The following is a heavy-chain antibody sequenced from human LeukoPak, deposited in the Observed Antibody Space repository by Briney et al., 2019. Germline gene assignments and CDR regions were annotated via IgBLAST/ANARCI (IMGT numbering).Heavy chain of an antibody. Sequence: PSETLSLTCAVYGGSFSGYYWSWIRQPPGKGLEWIGEINHSGSTNYNPSLKSRVIISVDKSKNQFSLKLSSVTAADTAVYYCARGVSSGYYFDYWGQGTLVTVSS. CDR2: INHSGST. D-gene: IGHD3-22*01. V-gene: IGHV4-34*01. CDR3: ARGVSSGYYFDY. J-gene: IGHJ4*02. CDR1: GGSFSGYY.